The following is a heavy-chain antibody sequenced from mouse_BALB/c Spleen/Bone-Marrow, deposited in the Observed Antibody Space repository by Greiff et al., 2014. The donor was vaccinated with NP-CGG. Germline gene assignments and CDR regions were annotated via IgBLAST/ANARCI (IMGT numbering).Heavy chain of an antibody. J-gene: IGHJ3*01. CDR3: AREARTTARFAY. CDR1: GYSITSGYG. CDR2: IHYSGST. Sequence: DVQLQESGPDLVKPSQSLSLTWTVTGYSITSGYGWHWIRQFPGNKLEWMAYIHYSGSTNYNPSLKSRISITRDTSKNQFFLQLNSVTTEDTATYYCAREARTTARFAYWGQGTLVTVSA. V-gene: IGHV3-1*02. D-gene: IGHD1-2*01.